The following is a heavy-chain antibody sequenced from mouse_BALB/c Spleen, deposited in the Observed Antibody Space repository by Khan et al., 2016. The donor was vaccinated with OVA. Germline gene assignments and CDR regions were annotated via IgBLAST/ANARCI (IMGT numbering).Heavy chain of an antibody. CDR1: GYTFTNYG. Sequence: QIQLVQSGPELKKPGETVKISCKASGYTFTNYGMNWVKQSPGKALKWMGWINTYTGEPTYADDFKGRFAFSLETSASTAYLQINNLKNEDMATYFCARPPYFSYTLDYWGQGTSVNVSS. D-gene: IGHD2-10*01. CDR3: ARPPYFSYTLDY. J-gene: IGHJ4*01. V-gene: IGHV9-1*02. CDR2: INTYTGEP.